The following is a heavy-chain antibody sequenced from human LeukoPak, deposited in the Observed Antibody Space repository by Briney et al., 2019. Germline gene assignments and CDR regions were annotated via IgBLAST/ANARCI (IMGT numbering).Heavy chain of an antibody. CDR2: INHSGST. J-gene: IGHJ4*02. D-gene: IGHD3-22*01. Sequence: PSETLSLTCAVYGGSFSGYYWSWIRQPPGKGLEWIGEINHSGSTYYNPSLKSRVTISVDTSQNQFSLKLSSVTAADTAVYYCARGIDYFDYWGKGTLVTVSS. V-gene: IGHV4-34*01. CDR3: ARGIDYFDY. CDR1: GGSFSGYY.